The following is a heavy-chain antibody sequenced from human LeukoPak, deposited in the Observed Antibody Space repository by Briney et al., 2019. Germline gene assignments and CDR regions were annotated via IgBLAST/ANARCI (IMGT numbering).Heavy chain of an antibody. CDR3: ARGGTSIDFDY. V-gene: IGHV4-30-2*01. J-gene: IGHJ4*02. D-gene: IGHD3-16*01. Sequence: PSQTLSLTCAVSGGSISSGGYSWSWIRQPPGKGLEWIGYIYHSGSTHYNPSLKSRVTISVDRSKNQFSLKLSSVTAADTAVYYCARGGTSIDFDYWGQGTLVTVSS. CDR2: IYHSGST. CDR1: GGSISSGGYS.